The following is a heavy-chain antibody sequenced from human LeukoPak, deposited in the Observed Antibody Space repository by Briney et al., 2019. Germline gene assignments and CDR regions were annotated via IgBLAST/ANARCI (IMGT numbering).Heavy chain of an antibody. D-gene: IGHD2-2*02. J-gene: IGHJ6*02. Sequence: GASVKVSCKASGYTFTSYGISWVRQAPGQGLEWMGWISAYNGNTNYAQKLQGRVTMTTDTSTSTAYMELRSLRSDDTAVYYCARVAIVVVPATIVNYYYYGMDVWGQGTTVTVSS. CDR1: GYTFTSYG. CDR2: ISAYNGNT. CDR3: ARVAIVVVPATIVNYYYYGMDV. V-gene: IGHV1-18*01.